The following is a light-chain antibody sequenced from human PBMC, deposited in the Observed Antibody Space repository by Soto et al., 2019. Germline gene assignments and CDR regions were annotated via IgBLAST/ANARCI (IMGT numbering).Light chain of an antibody. J-gene: IGLJ1*01. V-gene: IGLV2-8*01. Sequence: QSALTQPPSASGSPGQSVTISCTGTRSDVGGYNYVSWYQQHPGKAPKLMIYEVSKRPSGVPDRFSGSKSGNTASLTVSGLQAEYEADYYCSSYAGSNNWNFGTGTKLTVL. CDR3: SSYAGSNNWN. CDR2: EVS. CDR1: RSDVGGYNY.